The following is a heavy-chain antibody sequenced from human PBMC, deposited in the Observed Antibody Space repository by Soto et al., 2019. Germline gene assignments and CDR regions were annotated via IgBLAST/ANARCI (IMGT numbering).Heavy chain of an antibody. CDR3: AKGRGGSGSLTPRVDF. CDR1: GFTFNNYA. CDR2: IIVGGYTT. Sequence: EVQLLESGGGLVQPGGSLRLSCAASGFTFNNYAMTWVRQAPGKWLECVSAIIVGGYTTSYSYSLKGRFTVSRDGSKNTLYLQMSSLRAEDPALYFCAKGRGGSGSLTPRVDFWCQGPLVTVSS. J-gene: IGHJ4*02. D-gene: IGHD3-10*01. V-gene: IGHV3-23*01.